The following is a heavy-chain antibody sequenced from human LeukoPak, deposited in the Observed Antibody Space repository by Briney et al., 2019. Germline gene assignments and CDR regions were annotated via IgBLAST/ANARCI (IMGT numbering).Heavy chain of an antibody. CDR1: GGSFSGYY. Sequence: SETLSLTCAVSGGSFSGYYWSWIRQPPGKGLEWIGEINHSGSTNYNPSLKSRVTISVDTSKNQFSLKLSSVTAADTAVYYCAREKTTITIFGVVKGRRWFDPWGQGTLVTVSP. D-gene: IGHD3-3*01. CDR2: INHSGST. V-gene: IGHV4-34*01. J-gene: IGHJ5*02. CDR3: AREKTTITIFGVVKGRRWFDP.